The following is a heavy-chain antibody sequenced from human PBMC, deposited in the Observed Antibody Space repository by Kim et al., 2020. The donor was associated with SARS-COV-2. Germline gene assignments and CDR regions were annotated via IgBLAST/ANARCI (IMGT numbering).Heavy chain of an antibody. CDR2: IYYSGST. D-gene: IGHD3-22*01. J-gene: IGHJ4*02. V-gene: IGHV4-30-4*01. Sequence: SETLSLTCTVSGGSISSGDYYWSWIRQPPGKGLEWIGYIYYSGSTYYNPSLKRRVTISVDTSKNQFSLKLSSVTAADTAVYYCASGDYYDSSGYGAYWGQGTLVTVSS. CDR3: ASGDYYDSSGYGAY. CDR1: GGSISSGDYY.